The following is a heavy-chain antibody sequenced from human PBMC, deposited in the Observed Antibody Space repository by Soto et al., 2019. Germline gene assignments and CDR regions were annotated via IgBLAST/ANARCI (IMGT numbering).Heavy chain of an antibody. Sequence: SETLSLTCTVSGDSISRGGYSWTWIRQPPGKALEWIGNIYDSGSTSYNPSLKSRVTMSVDTSKNQFSLRLTSVTAADTAVYFCARGSSSYYDYGMDVWGQGTTVTVSS. D-gene: IGHD6-6*01. V-gene: IGHV4-30-2*01. CDR2: IYDSGST. CDR3: ARGSSSYYDYGMDV. CDR1: GDSISRGGYS. J-gene: IGHJ6*02.